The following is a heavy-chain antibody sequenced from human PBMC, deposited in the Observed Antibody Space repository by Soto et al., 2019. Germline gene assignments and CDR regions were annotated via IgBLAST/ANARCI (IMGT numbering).Heavy chain of an antibody. CDR3: ARDRYGVPRGDYFES. D-gene: IGHD4-17*01. CDR2: IYYSGSN. J-gene: IGHJ4*02. Sequence: QVQLQESGPGLVKPSQTLSLTCTVSGGSISSGAHSWSWIRQLPRKGLEWIGNIYYSGSNYYNPSLKSRVTLSVDTSNNQYSLNLSSVTAADTAIYYCARDRYGVPRGDYFESWGQGILVTVSS. V-gene: IGHV4-31*03. CDR1: GGSISSGAHS.